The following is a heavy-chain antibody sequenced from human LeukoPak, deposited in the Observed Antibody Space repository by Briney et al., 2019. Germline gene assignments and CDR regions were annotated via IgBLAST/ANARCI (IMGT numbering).Heavy chain of an antibody. CDR2: IIPIFGTA. Sequence: ASVKVSCKASGGTFSSYAISWVRQAPGQGLEWMGGIIPIFGTANYAQKFQGRVTITADKSTSTAYMELSSLRSEDTAVYYCARTLVVVAATAPYNWFDPWGQGTLVTVSS. D-gene: IGHD2-15*01. CDR3: ARTLVVVAATAPYNWFDP. J-gene: IGHJ5*02. V-gene: IGHV1-69*06. CDR1: GGTFSSYA.